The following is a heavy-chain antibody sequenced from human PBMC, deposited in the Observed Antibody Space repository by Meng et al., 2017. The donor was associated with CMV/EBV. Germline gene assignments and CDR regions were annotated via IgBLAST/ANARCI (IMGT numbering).Heavy chain of an antibody. J-gene: IGHJ6*02. CDR3: ARGAYSSSSPPLFFGYYYGMDV. D-gene: IGHD6-6*01. CDR1: GFTFSSYW. CDR2: IKQDGSEK. V-gene: IGHV3-7*04. Sequence: GESLKISCAASGFTFSSYWMRWVRQAPGKGLEWVANIKQDGSEKYYVDSVKGRFTISRDNAKNSLYLQMNSLRAEDTAVYYCARGAYSSSSPPLFFGYYYGMDVWGQGTTVTVSS.